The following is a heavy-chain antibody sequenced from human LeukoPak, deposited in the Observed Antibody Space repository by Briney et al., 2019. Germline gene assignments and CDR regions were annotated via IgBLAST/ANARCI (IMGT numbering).Heavy chain of an antibody. CDR2: ISYDGSNK. J-gene: IGHJ4*02. V-gene: IGHV3-30-3*01. CDR1: GFTFSSYA. Sequence: GGSLRLSCAASGFTFSSYAMHWVRQAPGKGLEWVAVISYDGSNKYYADSVKGRFTISRDNSKNTLYLQMNSLRAEDTAVYYCARALVSYGDHYMVYYWGQGTLVTVSS. CDR3: ARALVSYGDHYMVYY. D-gene: IGHD4-17*01.